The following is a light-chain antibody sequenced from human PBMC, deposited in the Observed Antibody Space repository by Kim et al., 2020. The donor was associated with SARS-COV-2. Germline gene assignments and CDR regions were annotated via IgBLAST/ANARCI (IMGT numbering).Light chain of an antibody. CDR1: SSNIGNNE. V-gene: IGLV1-51*01. Sequence: GPKGTSSCSGSSSNIGNNELSWYQQLPETAPKLLIYDNNKRPSGIPDRFSGSKSGTSATLGITGLQTGDEADYYCGTWDSSLSAVVFGGGTQLTVL. J-gene: IGLJ2*01. CDR2: DNN. CDR3: GTWDSSLSAVV.